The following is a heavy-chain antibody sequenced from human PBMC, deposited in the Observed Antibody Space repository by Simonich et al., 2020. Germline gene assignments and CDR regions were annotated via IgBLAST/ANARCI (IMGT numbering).Heavy chain of an antibody. Sequence: EVQLVESGGGLVQPGGSLRLSCAASGFTFSSSWMSWGRQAQGKGLEWGANIKQDGSEKYYVDSVKGRFTISRDNAKNSLYLQMNSLRAEDTAVYYCACLGTGDAFDIWGQGTMVTVSS. J-gene: IGHJ3*02. CDR2: IKQDGSEK. CDR1: GFTFSSSW. V-gene: IGHV3-7*01. CDR3: ACLGTGDAFDI. D-gene: IGHD3-9*01.